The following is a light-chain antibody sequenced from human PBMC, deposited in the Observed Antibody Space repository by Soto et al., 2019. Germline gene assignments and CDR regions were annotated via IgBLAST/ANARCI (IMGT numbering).Light chain of an antibody. CDR2: DAS. CDR1: QDIPNY. V-gene: IGKV1-33*01. CDR3: QQYENLPT. Sequence: DIQMTQSPSSLSASVGDRVAITCQASQDIPNYLNRYQQRPGKAPKLLIYDASNLETGVPSRFSGSGSGTDFTFTISRLQPEDIATYYCQQYENLPTFGQGTRLEI. J-gene: IGKJ5*01.